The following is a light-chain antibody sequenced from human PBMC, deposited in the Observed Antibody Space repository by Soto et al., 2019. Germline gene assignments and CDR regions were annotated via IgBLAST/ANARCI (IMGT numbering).Light chain of an antibody. CDR2: KAS. CDR3: QQYNSYWT. Sequence: HITQSPSTLNASVGDRVTITCRASQSNSSWLAWYQQKPGKAPKLLIYKASSLESGVPSRFSGSGSGTEFTLTISSLQPDDFATYYCQQYNSYWTFGQGTKVDIK. CDR1: QSNSSW. J-gene: IGKJ1*01. V-gene: IGKV1-5*03.